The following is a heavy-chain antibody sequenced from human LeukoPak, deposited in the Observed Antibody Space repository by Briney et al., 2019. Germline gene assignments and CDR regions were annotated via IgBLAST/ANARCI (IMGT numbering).Heavy chain of an antibody. CDR3: AKDRRTYYDFWSGYIFDY. V-gene: IGHV3-30*18. CDR2: ISYDGSNK. D-gene: IGHD3-3*01. J-gene: IGHJ4*02. CDR1: GFTFSSYG. Sequence: GRSLRLSCAASGFTFSSYGMHWVRQAPGKGLEWVAVISYDGSNKYYADSVKGRFPISRDNSKNTLYLQMNSLRAEDTAVYYCAKDRRTYYDFWSGYIFDYWGQGTLVTVSS.